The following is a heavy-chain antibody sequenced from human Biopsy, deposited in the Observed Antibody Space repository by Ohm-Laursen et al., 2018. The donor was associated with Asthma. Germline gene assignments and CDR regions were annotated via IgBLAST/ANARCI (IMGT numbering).Heavy chain of an antibody. J-gene: IGHJ6*02. CDR3: ARAVDYSHYYGIDV. D-gene: IGHD3-10*01. CDR1: GYTFNSAG. V-gene: IGHV1-18*01. CDR2: ISVYNGNT. Sequence: GASVKVSCKTSGYTFNSAGITWVRQAPGQGLEWMGWISVYNGNTKVAQKLQERVTMITDTSTSTAYMELRSLRSDDTAVYFCARAVDYSHYYGIDVWGQGTTVTVS.